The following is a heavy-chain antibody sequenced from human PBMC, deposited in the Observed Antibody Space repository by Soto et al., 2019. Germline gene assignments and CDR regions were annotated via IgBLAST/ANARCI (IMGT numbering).Heavy chain of an antibody. CDR1: GGSITSYH. V-gene: IGHV4-59*03. CDR3: ANALGPSTGVDY. J-gene: IGHJ4*02. D-gene: IGHD2-8*02. CDR2: TACTGNT. Sequence: PSETLSLTCVVSGGSITSYHWSWIRQFPGKGLEWIAYTACTGNTNYNPSLKSRVTISMDTSKNQFSLKLTSMTAADTAVYYCANALGPSTGVDYWGQGALVTLSS.